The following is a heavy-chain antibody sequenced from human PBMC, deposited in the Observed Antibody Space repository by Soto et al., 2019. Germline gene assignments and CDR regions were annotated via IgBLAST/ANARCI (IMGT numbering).Heavy chain of an antibody. V-gene: IGHV3-7*03. Sequence: GGSLRLSXVASGFSFSTYWMSWVRQVPGTGLEWVANIKADGSETHYVDSVRGRFTISRDNAKTSLYLQVNSLRAEDTAVYYCAKGGHIDFCGQGTLVTVSS. CDR3: AKGGHIDF. D-gene: IGHD3-16*01. CDR1: GFSFSTYW. CDR2: IKADGSET. J-gene: IGHJ4*02.